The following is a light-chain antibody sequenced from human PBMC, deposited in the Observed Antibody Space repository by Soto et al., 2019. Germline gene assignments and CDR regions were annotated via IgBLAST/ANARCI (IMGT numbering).Light chain of an antibody. J-gene: IGLJ1*01. CDR1: SSNIGSTYD. CDR3: QSYDDSLSVHYV. CDR2: GNT. Sequence: QSVLTQPPSVSGAPGQRVTISCTGSSSNIGSTYDVQWYQQLPGTAPKLLIHGNTNRPSRVPDRFSGSKSSTSASLANTGLQADDDANEYCQSYDDSLSVHYVFGTGPKLAVL. V-gene: IGLV1-40*01.